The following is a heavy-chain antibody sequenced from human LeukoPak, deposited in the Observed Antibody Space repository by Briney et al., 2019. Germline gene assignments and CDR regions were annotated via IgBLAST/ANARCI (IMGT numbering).Heavy chain of an antibody. J-gene: IGHJ6*02. CDR1: GGSISSGGYY. Sequence: SETLSLTCTVSGGSISSGGYYWSWIRQHPGKGLEWIGYIYYSGSTYYNPSLKSRVTISVDTSKNQFSLKLSSVTAADTAVYYCARASTFYYYYGMDVWGQGTTVTVSS. CDR2: IYYSGST. CDR3: ARASTFYYYYGMDV. V-gene: IGHV4-31*03.